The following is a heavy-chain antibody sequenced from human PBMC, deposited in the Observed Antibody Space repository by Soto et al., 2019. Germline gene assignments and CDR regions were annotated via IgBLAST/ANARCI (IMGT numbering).Heavy chain of an antibody. V-gene: IGHV3-30*18. J-gene: IGHJ4*02. CDR2: ISYDGSNK. CDR3: AKSAPMTKFDY. D-gene: IGHD3-22*01. CDR1: GFTFSSYG. Sequence: GGSLRLSCAASGFTFSSYGMHWVRQAPGKGLEWVAVISYDGSNKYYADSVKGRFTISRDNSKNTLYLQMNSLRAEDTAVYYCAKSAPMTKFDYWGQGTLVTVSS.